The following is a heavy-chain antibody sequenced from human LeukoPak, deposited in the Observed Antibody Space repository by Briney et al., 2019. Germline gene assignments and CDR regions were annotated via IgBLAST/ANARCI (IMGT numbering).Heavy chain of an antibody. CDR1: GYTFTGYY. D-gene: IGHD2-2*01. CDR3: ARALRYCSSTNCYYMDV. CDR2: INPNSGGT. V-gene: IGHV1-2*02. J-gene: IGHJ6*03. Sequence: ASVKVSCKASGYTFTGYYMHWVRQAPGQGLEWMGWINPNSGGTNYAQKFQGRVTMTRDTSISTAYMELSRLRSDDTAGYYCARALRYCSSTNCYYMDVWGKGTTVTVSS.